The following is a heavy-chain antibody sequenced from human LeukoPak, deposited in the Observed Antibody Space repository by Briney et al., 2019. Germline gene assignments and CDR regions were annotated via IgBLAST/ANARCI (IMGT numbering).Heavy chain of an antibody. D-gene: IGHD3-10*01. CDR1: GFTFSSYS. CDR3: ARVGEGELGNWFDP. Sequence: GGSLRLSCAASGFTFSSYSMNWVRQAPGKGLEWISSISSSSSYIYYADSVKGRFTISRDNAKNSLYLQMNSLRAEDTAMYYCARVGEGELGNWFDPWGQGTLVTVSS. V-gene: IGHV3-21*04. J-gene: IGHJ5*02. CDR2: ISSSSSYI.